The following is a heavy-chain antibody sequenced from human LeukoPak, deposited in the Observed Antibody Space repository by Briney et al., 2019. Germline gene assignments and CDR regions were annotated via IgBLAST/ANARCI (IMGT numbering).Heavy chain of an antibody. CDR2: ISSSSSYI. CDR3: ARTGRASDAFDI. V-gene: IGHV3-21*01. Sequence: PGGSLRLSCAASGFTFSSYSMIWVRQAPGKGLEWVSSISSSSSYIYYADSVKGRFTISRDNAKNSLYLQMNSLRAEDTAVYYCARTGRASDAFDIWGQGTMVTVSS. D-gene: IGHD1-14*01. CDR1: GFTFSSYS. J-gene: IGHJ3*02.